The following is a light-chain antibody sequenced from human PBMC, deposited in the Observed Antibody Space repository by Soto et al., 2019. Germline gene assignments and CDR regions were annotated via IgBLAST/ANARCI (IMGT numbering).Light chain of an antibody. CDR3: ATWDDGLNWV. CDR1: NSNIGRNH. CDR2: TTS. J-gene: IGLJ3*02. Sequence: QSVLTQPPSASGTPGQRVIVSCSGSNSNIGRNHVYWYQQLPGTAPKLLIHTTSARPSGVPDRFSGSKSGTSASLTISGLRVDNEAGYYCATWDDGLNWVFGGGTKVTVL. V-gene: IGLV1-47*01.